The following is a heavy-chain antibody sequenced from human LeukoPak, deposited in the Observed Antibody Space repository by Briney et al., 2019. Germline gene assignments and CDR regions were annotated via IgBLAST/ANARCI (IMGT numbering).Heavy chain of an antibody. CDR3: ARDSVAGTSFDY. D-gene: IGHD6-19*01. CDR2: ISSSGSTI. V-gene: IGHV3-48*03. CDR1: GFTFSSYE. J-gene: IGHJ4*02. Sequence: GGSLRLPCAASGFTFSSYEMNWVRQAPGKGLEWVSYISSSGSTIYYADSVKGRFTISRDNAKNSLYLQMNSLRAEDTAVYYCARDSVAGTSFDYWGQGTLVTVSS.